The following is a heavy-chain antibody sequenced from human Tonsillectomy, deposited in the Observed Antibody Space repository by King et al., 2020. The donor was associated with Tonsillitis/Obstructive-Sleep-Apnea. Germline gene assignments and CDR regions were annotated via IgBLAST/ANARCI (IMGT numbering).Heavy chain of an antibody. J-gene: IGHJ4*02. CDR1: GFDFNTYG. V-gene: IGHV3-30*18. D-gene: IGHD4-23*01. CDR2: ISVEGSKK. CDR3: AKGRPGGCD. Sequence: VQLVESGGGVVQPGRFLRLSCVASGFDFNTYGIHWVRQAPGKGLQWVAVISVEGSKKYYAESVKGRFTISRDNSKKTLFLQMNSLRGDDTAVYYCAKGRPGGCDWGQGARVTVSS.